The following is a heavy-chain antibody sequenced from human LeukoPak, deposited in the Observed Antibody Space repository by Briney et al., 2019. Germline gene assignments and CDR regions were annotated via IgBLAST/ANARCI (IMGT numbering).Heavy chain of an antibody. D-gene: IGHD2-2*02. Sequence: ASVRVSSMASRYTFTGYYIRWVSEAPEQGVGWMGIINPSGGSTSYAQKFQGRVTMTRDTSTSTVYMELSSLRSEDTAVYYCARGNPGYMSWFDPWGQGTLVTVSS. CDR1: RYTFTGYY. CDR3: ARGNPGYMSWFDP. V-gene: IGHV1-46*01. J-gene: IGHJ5*02. CDR2: INPSGGST.